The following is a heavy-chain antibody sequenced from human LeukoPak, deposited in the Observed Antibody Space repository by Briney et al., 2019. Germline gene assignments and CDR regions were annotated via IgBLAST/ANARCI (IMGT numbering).Heavy chain of an antibody. V-gene: IGHV3-30*04. CDR2: ITYDGGNK. CDR3: ARDHLGGYSSGYLTWRGYFDH. CDR1: GFTFSDYA. D-gene: IGHD3-22*01. J-gene: IGHJ4*02. Sequence: GGSLRLSCAASGFTFSDYAMHWVRQAPGMGLEWVAVITYDGGNKFYADFVKGRFTISRDNSKNTLHLQMNSLRTEDATVYYCARDHLGGYSSGYLTWRGYFDHWGQGTLVTVSS.